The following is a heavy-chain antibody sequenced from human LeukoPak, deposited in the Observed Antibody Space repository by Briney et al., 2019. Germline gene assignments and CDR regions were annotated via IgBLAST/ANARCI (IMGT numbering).Heavy chain of an antibody. Sequence: GSLRLSYGASGFTFSVFWMHWVRQAPGKGLVWVARINSEGSGIRYADSVKGRFTISRDNAKNTLSLQMTSLRADDTAVYYCARDPSISSNRGYLQNWGLGTLVTVSS. CDR1: GFTFSVFW. V-gene: IGHV3-74*01. CDR2: INSEGSGI. D-gene: IGHD2-2*01. J-gene: IGHJ1*01. CDR3: ARDPSISSNRGYLQN.